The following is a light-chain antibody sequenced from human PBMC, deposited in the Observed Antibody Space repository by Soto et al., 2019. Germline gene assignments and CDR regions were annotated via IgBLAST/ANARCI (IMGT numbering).Light chain of an antibody. CDR2: GAS. V-gene: IGKV3-20*01. CDR1: QSVNTD. J-gene: IGKJ1*01. Sequence: EIVLTQSPGSLSLSPGDRATLSCRASQSVNTDLAWYHQKPGQAPRLLVFGASSRATGVPDRFRGSGSGTDFILTISSLEPEDFGVYHCQQYGDTPKTFGQGTKVEIK. CDR3: QQYGDTPKT.